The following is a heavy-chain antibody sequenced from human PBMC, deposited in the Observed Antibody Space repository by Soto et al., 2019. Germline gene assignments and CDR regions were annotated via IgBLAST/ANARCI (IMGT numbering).Heavy chain of an antibody. J-gene: IGHJ4*02. CDR1: GGSFSGYY. Sequence: SETLSLTCAVYGGSFSGYYWSWIRQPPGKGLEWIGEINHSGSTNYNPSLKSRVTISVDTSKNQFSLKLSSVTAADTAVSYCASGYSYGWLDYWGQGTLVTVSS. CDR3: ASGYSYGWLDY. CDR2: INHSGST. D-gene: IGHD5-18*01. V-gene: IGHV4-34*01.